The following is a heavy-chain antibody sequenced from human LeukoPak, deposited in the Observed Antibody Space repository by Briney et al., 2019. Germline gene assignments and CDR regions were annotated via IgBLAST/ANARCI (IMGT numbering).Heavy chain of an antibody. D-gene: IGHD6-19*01. CDR2: IGGSGDST. CDR3: ARGTIAVAGNRWFDP. V-gene: IGHV3-23*01. J-gene: IGHJ5*02. CDR1: GFTFSSYG. Sequence: GGSLRLSCAASGFTFSSYGMSWVRQAPGKGLEWVSTIGGSGDSTYNADSVKGRFTISRDNSKNTLYLQMNSLRAEDTAVYYCARGTIAVAGNRWFDPWGQGTLVTVSS.